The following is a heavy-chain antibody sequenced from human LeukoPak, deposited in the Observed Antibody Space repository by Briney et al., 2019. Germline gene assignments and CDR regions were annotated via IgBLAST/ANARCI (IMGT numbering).Heavy chain of an antibody. CDR2: IYYSGST. CDR1: GGSISSSSYY. V-gene: IGHV4-61*05. D-gene: IGHD7-27*01. J-gene: IGHJ3*02. CDR3: ARAPAPQTGDFAFDI. Sequence: TPSETLSLTCTVSGGSISSSSYYWGWIRQPPGKGLEWIGYIYYSGSTNYNPSLKSRVTISVDTSKNQFSLKLSSVTAADTAVYYCARAPAPQTGDFAFDIWGQGTMVTVSS.